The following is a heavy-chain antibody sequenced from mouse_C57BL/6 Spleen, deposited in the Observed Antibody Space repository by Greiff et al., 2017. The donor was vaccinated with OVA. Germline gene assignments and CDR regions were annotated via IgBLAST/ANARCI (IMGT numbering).Heavy chain of an antibody. Sequence: VKLVESGAELVRPGASVKLSCKASGYTFTDYYINWVKQRPGQGLEWIARIYPGSGNTYYNEKFKGKATLTAEKSSSTAYMQLSSLTSEDSAVYFCARSGYDWYFDVWGTGTTVTVSS. CDR2: IYPGSGNT. V-gene: IGHV1-76*01. CDR1: GYTFTDYY. J-gene: IGHJ1*03. D-gene: IGHD2-10*02. CDR3: ARSGYDWYFDV.